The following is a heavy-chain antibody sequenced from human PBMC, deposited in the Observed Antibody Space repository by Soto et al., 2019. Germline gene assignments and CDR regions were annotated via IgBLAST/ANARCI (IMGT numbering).Heavy chain of an antibody. CDR1: GGSISSGGYY. CDR3: ARSGYSYGYNAFDI. CDR2: IYHSGTT. D-gene: IGHD5-18*01. Sequence: PSETLSLTCTVSGGSISSGGYYWSWIRQHPGKGLEWIGYIYHSGTTYYNPSLKSRVTISVDTSKNQFSLKLTSVTAADTAVYYCARSGYSYGYNAFDIWGQGTMVT. J-gene: IGHJ3*02. V-gene: IGHV4-31*03.